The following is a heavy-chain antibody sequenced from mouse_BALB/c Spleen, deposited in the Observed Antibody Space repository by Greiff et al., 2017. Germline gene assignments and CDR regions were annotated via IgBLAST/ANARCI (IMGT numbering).Heavy chain of an antibody. CDR1: GYSITSGYY. CDR3: ARSHYGNYYAMDY. CDR2: ISYDGSN. D-gene: IGHD2-1*01. J-gene: IGHJ4*01. V-gene: IGHV3-6*02. Sequence: QSGPGLVKPSQSLSLTCSVTGYSITSGYYWNWIRQFPGNKLEWMGYISYDGSNNYNPSLKNRISITRDTSKNQFFLKLNSVTTEDTATYYCARSHYGNYYAMDYWGQGTSVTVSS.